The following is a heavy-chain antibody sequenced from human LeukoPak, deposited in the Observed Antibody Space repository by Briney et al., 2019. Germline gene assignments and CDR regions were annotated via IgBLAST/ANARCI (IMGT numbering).Heavy chain of an antibody. V-gene: IGHV3-21*01. Sequence: GGSLRLSCAASGFTFDDYAMHWVRQAPGKGLEWVSSISSSSSYIYYADSVKGRFTISRDNAKNSLYLQMNSLRAEDTAVYYCAREVHSYGPYDAFDIWGQGTMVTVSS. CDR3: AREVHSYGPYDAFDI. CDR1: GFTFDDYA. D-gene: IGHD5-18*01. CDR2: ISSSSSYI. J-gene: IGHJ3*02.